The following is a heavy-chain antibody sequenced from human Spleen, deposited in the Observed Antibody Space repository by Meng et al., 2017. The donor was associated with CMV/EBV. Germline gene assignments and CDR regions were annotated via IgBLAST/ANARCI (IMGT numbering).Heavy chain of an antibody. J-gene: IGHJ6*02. D-gene: IGHD2-2*01. V-gene: IGHV3-48*03. CDR3: ARDRVVVPAAFVGYYGMDV. Sequence: GESLKISCAASGFTFSGYEMNWVRQAPGKGLEWVSYISGSGGTINYADSVKGRFTISRDNAKNSLYLRMDSLRAEDTAVYYCARDRVVVPAAFVGYYGMDVWGQGTTVTVSS. CDR2: ISGSGGTI. CDR1: GFTFSGYE.